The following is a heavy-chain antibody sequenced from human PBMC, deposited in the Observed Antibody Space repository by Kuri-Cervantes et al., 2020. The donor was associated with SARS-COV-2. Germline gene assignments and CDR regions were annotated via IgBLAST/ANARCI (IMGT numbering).Heavy chain of an antibody. CDR2: IYYSGST. J-gene: IGHJ3*02. CDR1: GYSISSGYY. D-gene: IGHD1-26*01. V-gene: IGHV4-38-2*01. Sequence: SETLSLTCAVSGYSISSGYYWGWIRQPPGKGLEWIGYIYYSGSTYYNPSLKSRVTISVDTSKNQFSLKLSSATAADTAVYYCARATAGGELHAFDIWGQGTMVTVSS. CDR3: ARATAGGELHAFDI.